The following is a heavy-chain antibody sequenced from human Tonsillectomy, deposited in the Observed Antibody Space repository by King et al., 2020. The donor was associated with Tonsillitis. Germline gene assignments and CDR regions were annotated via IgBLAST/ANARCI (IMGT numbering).Heavy chain of an antibody. CDR3: ARPAGYSSGWYGEDYGPPDAFDI. D-gene: IGHD6-19*01. CDR1: GYTFTSYY. V-gene: IGHV1-46*01. CDR2: INPSGGST. Sequence: VQLVESGAEVKKPGASVKVSCTASGYTFTSYYMHWVRQAPGQGLEWMGIINPSGGSTSYAQKFQGRVTMTRDTSTSTVYMELSSLRSEDTAVYYCARPAGYSSGWYGEDYGPPDAFDIWGQGTMVTVSS. J-gene: IGHJ3*02.